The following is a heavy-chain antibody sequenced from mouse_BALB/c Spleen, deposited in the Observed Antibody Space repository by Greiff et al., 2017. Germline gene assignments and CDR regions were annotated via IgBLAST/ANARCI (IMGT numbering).Heavy chain of an antibody. CDR1: GYTFSSYW. Sequence: QVQLKESGAELMKPGASVKISCKATGYTFSSYWIEWVKQRPGHGLEWIGEILPGSGSTNYNEKFKGKATFTADTSSNTAYMQLSSLTSEDSAVYYCARDGPGAWFAYWGQGTLVTVSA. D-gene: IGHD2-3*01. V-gene: IGHV1-9*01. J-gene: IGHJ3*01. CDR2: ILPGSGST. CDR3: ARDGPGAWFAY.